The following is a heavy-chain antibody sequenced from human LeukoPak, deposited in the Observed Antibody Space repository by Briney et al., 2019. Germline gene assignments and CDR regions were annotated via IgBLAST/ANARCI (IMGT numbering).Heavy chain of an antibody. CDR3: ARGKRVWFGELMTSFSYFYIDV. D-gene: IGHD3-10*01. Sequence: SETLSLTCAVNGGSFSDYLWTWIRQSPGKGLEWIGEINQGGRTNFNPSLKSRVTISADRSKYRFSLTLRSVTAADTAVYYCARGKRVWFGELMTSFSYFYIDVWGRGTTVIVSS. J-gene: IGHJ6*03. CDR2: INQGGRT. CDR1: GGSFSDYL. V-gene: IGHV4-34*01.